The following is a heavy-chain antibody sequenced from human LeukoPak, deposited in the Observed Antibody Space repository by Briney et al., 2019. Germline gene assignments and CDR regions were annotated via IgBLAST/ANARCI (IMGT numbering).Heavy chain of an antibody. D-gene: IGHD6-19*01. V-gene: IGHV3-20*01. CDR3: ARVAVAGGNYYYYYMDV. Sequence: GGSLRLSCAASGFTFDDYGMSWVRQAPGKGLEWVSGINWNGGSTGYADSVKGRFTISRDNAKNSLYLQMNSLRAEDTALYHCARVAVAGGNYYYYYMDVWAKGPRSPSP. CDR1: GFTFDDYG. J-gene: IGHJ6*03. CDR2: INWNGGST.